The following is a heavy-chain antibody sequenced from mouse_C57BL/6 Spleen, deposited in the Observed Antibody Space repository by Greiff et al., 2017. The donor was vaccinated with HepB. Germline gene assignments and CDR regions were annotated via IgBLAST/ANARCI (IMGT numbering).Heavy chain of an antibody. CDR1: GYAFTNYL. D-gene: IGHD1-1*01. J-gene: IGHJ4*01. V-gene: IGHV1-54*01. Sequence: VQLQQSGAELVRPGTSVKVSCKASGYAFTNYLIEWVKQRPGQGLEWIGVINPGSGGTNYNEKFKGKATLTADKSSSTAYMQLSNLKSEDSAVYVCSRRNYGSSPSYAMDYWGQGTSVTVSS. CDR3: SRRNYGSSPSYAMDY. CDR2: INPGSGGT.